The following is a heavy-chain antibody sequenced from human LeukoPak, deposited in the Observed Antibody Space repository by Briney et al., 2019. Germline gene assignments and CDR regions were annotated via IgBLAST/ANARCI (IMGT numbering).Heavy chain of an antibody. CDR3: ASRRRGYGYGYLVY. CDR1: GGSFSGYY. D-gene: IGHD5-18*01. Sequence: PSETLSLTCAVYGGSFSGYYWGWIRQPPGKGLEWIGEINHSGSTNYNPSLKSRVTISVDTSKNQFSLKLSSVTAADTAVYYCASRRRGYGYGYLVYWGQGTLVTVSS. V-gene: IGHV4-34*01. J-gene: IGHJ4*02. CDR2: INHSGST.